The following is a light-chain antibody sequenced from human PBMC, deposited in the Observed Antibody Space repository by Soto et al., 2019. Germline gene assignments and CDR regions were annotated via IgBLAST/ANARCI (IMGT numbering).Light chain of an antibody. CDR1: NNDVGGYNF. Sequence: QSALTQPRSVSGSPGQSVTISCTGTNNDVGGYNFVSWYQQLPGKAPKLMISAVSRRPSGVPDRFSGSKSGNTASLTISGLQADAEADYFCFSYTTSDIWVFGGGTKVTVL. J-gene: IGLJ3*02. V-gene: IGLV2-11*01. CDR2: AVS. CDR3: FSYTTSDIWV.